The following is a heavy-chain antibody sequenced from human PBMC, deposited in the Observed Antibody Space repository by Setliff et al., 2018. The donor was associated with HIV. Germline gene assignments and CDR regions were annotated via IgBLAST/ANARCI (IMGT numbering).Heavy chain of an antibody. CDR1: GGSFSGYY. CDR2: VNHSGDT. J-gene: IGHJ3*02. Sequence: SETLSLTCAVYGGSFSGYYWSWIRQSPGKDLEWIGEVNHSGDTTYNPSLKSRVTMSVDTSKNQFSLELSSLTSADTAVYYCAKDRGYNYGHYAFDIWGQGTMVTVSS. V-gene: IGHV4-34*01. D-gene: IGHD5-18*01. CDR3: AKDRGYNYGHYAFDI.